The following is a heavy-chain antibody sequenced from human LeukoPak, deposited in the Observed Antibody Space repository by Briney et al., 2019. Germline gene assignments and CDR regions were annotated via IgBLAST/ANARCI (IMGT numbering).Heavy chain of an antibody. J-gene: IGHJ6*03. CDR2: INPNSGGT. CDR3: ARIKGIAVAGTIHYYYYMDV. V-gene: IGHV1-2*02. CDR1: GYTFTSYA. D-gene: IGHD6-19*01. Sequence: ASVKVSCKASGYTFTSYAMNWVRQAPGQGLEWMGWINPNSGGTNYAQKFQGRVTMTRDTSISTAYMELSRLRSDDTAVYYCARIKGIAVAGTIHYYYYMDVWGKGTTVTVSS.